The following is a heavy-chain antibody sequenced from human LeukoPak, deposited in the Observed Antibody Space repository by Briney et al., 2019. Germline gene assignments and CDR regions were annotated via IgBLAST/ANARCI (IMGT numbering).Heavy chain of an antibody. V-gene: IGHV3-21*01. J-gene: IGHJ4*02. CDR1: GFTLSSYS. CDR3: ARSDCSGASCYSDY. D-gene: IGHD2-15*01. Sequence: GGSLRLSCAASGFTLSSYSMNWVRQAPGKGLEWFSSISSSSSYIYYADSVKGRLTISRDNAKNSLYLQMNSLGAEDTAVYYCARSDCSGASCYSDYWGQGTLVTVSS. CDR2: ISSSSSYI.